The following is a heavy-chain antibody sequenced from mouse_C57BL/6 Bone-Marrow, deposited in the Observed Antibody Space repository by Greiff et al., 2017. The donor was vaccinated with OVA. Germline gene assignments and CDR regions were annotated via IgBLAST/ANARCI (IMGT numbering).Heavy chain of an antibody. D-gene: IGHD2-4*01. CDR2: IYPRSGNT. CDR1: GYTFTSYG. CDR3: ARYGDYDVDYAMDY. V-gene: IGHV1-81*01. J-gene: IGHJ4*01. Sequence: VQVVESGAELARPGASVKLSCKASGYTFTSYGISWVKQRTGQGLEWIGEIYPRSGNTYYDEKFKGKATLTADKSSSTAYMELRSLTSEDSAVYFCARYGDYDVDYAMDYWGQGTSVTVSS.